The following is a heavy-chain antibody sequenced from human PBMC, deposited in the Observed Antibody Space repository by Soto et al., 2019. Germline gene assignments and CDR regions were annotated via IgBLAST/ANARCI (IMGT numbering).Heavy chain of an antibody. D-gene: IGHD5-12*01. CDR3: AKGGYTSPFDY. CDR1: GFTFSSYA. CDR2: IRASGGST. Sequence: PGGSLRLSCAASGFTFSSYAMTWVRQAPGKGLEWVSTIRASGGSTYYADSVQGRFTISRDNSKNTLFLHMNSLRAEDTAVYYCAKGGYTSPFDYWGLGTLVTVSS. V-gene: IGHV3-23*01. J-gene: IGHJ4*02.